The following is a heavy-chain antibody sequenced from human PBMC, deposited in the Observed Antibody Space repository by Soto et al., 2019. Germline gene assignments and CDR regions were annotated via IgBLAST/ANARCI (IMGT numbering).Heavy chain of an antibody. V-gene: IGHV1-69*01. CDR1: GG. Sequence: QVPLVQSGAEVKKPGSSVRVSCKASGGINWVRQAPGHGLEWMGGFMPLFGTADYAQRFQGRVTITADELTTTSYMELRSLRSEDTAVYYCAKRAYCGGDCFAFDVW. D-gene: IGHD2-21*02. J-gene: IGHJ3*01. CDR3: AKRAYCGGDCFAFDV. CDR2: FMPLFGTA.